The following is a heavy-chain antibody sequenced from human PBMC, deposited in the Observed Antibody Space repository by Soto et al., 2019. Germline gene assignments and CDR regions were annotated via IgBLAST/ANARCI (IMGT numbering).Heavy chain of an antibody. CDR2: IYYSGST. Sequence: SETLSLTCTVSGGSISSGGYYWSWIRQHPGKGLEWIGYIYYSGSTYYNPSLKSRVTISVDASKNQFSLKLSSVTAADTAVYYCARGGRGYSYGLLDYWGQGTLVTVYS. V-gene: IGHV4-31*03. D-gene: IGHD5-18*01. J-gene: IGHJ4*02. CDR1: GGSISSGGYY. CDR3: ARGGRGYSYGLLDY.